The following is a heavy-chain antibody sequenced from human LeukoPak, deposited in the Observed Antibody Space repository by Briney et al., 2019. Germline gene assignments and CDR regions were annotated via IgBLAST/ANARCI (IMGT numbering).Heavy chain of an antibody. CDR3: ARDRSPYYYDSSGDGAFNV. V-gene: IGHV3-23*01. CDR2: LSASGSRT. D-gene: IGHD3-22*01. CDR1: GFDFNTFA. Sequence: GGSRRLSCTSSGFDFNTFAMNWVRQAPGQGLEWVSGLSASGSRTYYGGAAKGRFTISRDDSKNMLFLDMKNLKGEDTATYFCARDRSPYYYDSSGDGAFNVWGQGTTVTVSS. J-gene: IGHJ3*01.